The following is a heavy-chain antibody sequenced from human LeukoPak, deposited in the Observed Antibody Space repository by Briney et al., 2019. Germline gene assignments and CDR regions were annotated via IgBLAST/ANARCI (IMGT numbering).Heavy chain of an antibody. CDR1: GYTFTGYY. V-gene: IGHV1-2*06. J-gene: IGHJ5*02. CDR3: ARDLGDCSSTSCDTDP. D-gene: IGHD2-2*01. Sequence: ASVKVSCKASGYTFTGYYMHWVRQAPGQGLEWMGRINPNSGGTNYAQKFQGRVTMTRDTSISTAYMELGRLRSDDTAVYYCARDLGDCSSTSCDTDPWGQGTLVTVSS. CDR2: INPNSGGT.